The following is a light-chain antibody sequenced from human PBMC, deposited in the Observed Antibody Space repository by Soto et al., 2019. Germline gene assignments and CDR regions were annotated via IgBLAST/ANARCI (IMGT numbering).Light chain of an antibody. Sequence: QSVLTQPPSVSAAPGQQVTISCSGSSSNIVNSYVSWYQHLPGTAPKLLIYDSDKRPSGIPDRFSGSKSGTAATLGITGLQTGDEADYYCETWDSSLRAVVFGGGTKLTVL. CDR3: ETWDSSLRAVV. CDR2: DSD. J-gene: IGLJ2*01. V-gene: IGLV1-51*01. CDR1: SSNIVNSY.